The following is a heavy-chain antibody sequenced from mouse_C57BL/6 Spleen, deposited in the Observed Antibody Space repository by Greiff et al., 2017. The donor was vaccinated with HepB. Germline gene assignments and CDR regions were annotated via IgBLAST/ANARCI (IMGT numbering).Heavy chain of an antibody. D-gene: IGHD2-5*01. CDR1: GYAFSSYW. CDR2: IYPGDGDT. CDR3: ARGASNLYAMDY. Sequence: QVQLQQSGAELVKPGASVKISCKASGYAFSSYWMNWVKQRPGKGLEWIGQIYPGDGDTNYNGKFKGKATLTADKSSSTAYMQLSSLTSEDSAVYFCARGASNLYAMDYWGQGTSVTVSS. J-gene: IGHJ4*01. V-gene: IGHV1-80*01.